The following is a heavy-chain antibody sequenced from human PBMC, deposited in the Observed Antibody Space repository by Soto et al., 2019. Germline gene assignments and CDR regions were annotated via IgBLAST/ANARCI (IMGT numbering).Heavy chain of an antibody. V-gene: IGHV4-30-2*01. D-gene: IGHD4-17*01. Sequence: SETLSLTCAVSGGSISSGGYSCNWIRQPPGKGLEWIGYIYHSGSTYYNPSLKSRVTISVDRSTNQFSLKLNFVTAAGTAVYYCARGMTTVTTFDYWGQGTLVTVSS. CDR1: GGSISSGGYS. CDR3: ARGMTTVTTFDY. J-gene: IGHJ4*02. CDR2: IYHSGST.